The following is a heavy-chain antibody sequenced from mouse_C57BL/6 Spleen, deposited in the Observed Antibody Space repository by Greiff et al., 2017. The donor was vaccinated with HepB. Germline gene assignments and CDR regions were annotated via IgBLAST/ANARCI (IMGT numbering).Heavy chain of an antibody. Sequence: EVQLQQSGPELVKPGASVKMSCKASGYTFTDYNMHWVKQSHGKSLEWIGYITPNNGGTSYNQKFKGKATLTVNKSSSTAYMELRSLTSEDSAVYYCARSYYGSSYWYFDVWGTGTTVTVSS. CDR2: ITPNNGGT. J-gene: IGHJ1*03. V-gene: IGHV1-22*01. CDR3: ARSYYGSSYWYFDV. CDR1: GYTFTDYN. D-gene: IGHD1-1*01.